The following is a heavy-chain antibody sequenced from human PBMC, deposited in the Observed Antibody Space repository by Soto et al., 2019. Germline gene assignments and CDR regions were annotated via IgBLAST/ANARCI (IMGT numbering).Heavy chain of an antibody. D-gene: IGHD3-22*01. CDR2: INPNSGGT. CDR1: GYTFTGYY. J-gene: IGHJ4*02. Sequence: GASVKVSCKASGYTFTGYYMHWVRQAPGQGLEWMGWINPNSGGTNYAQKFQGRVTMTRDTSISTAYMELSRLRSDDTAVYYCARGTPEIQYYYDSSGSGFDYCGQRTLVTVSS. V-gene: IGHV1-2*02. CDR3: ARGTPEIQYYYDSSGSGFDY.